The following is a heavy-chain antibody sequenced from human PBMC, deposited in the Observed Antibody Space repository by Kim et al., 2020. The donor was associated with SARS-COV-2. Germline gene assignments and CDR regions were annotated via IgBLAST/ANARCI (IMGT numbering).Heavy chain of an antibody. CDR3: AKDVHFDFWSGYYWDY. CDR2: IVGGGRT. D-gene: IGHD3-3*01. CDR1: GFTFSNYA. J-gene: IGHJ4*02. Sequence: GGSLRLSCAASGFTFSNYAMSWVRQAPGKGLGWVEAIVGGGRTYYADSVKGRFTISRDNSKNTLYLQMNSLRAEDTAVYYCAKDVHFDFWSGYYWDYWGQGTLVTVSS. V-gene: IGHV3-23*01.